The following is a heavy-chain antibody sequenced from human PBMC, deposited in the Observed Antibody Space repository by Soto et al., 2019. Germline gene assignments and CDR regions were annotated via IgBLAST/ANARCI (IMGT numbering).Heavy chain of an antibody. D-gene: IGHD3-10*01. J-gene: IGHJ4*02. CDR1: GYTFSTHW. Sequence: PGESLKISCKGSGYTFSTHWIGWVRQMSGKGLEWMGMIDPGDSDTRYSPSFQGQVTLSADKSISTAYLQWSSVEATDTAMYYCARTYYDGSMTYYIPAYWGQGTLVTVSS. V-gene: IGHV5-51*01. CDR2: IDPGDSDT. CDR3: ARTYYDGSMTYYIPAY.